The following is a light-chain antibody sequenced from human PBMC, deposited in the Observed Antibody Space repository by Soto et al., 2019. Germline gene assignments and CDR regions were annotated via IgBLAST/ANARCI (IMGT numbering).Light chain of an antibody. J-gene: IGKJ2*01. V-gene: IGKV3-20*01. CDR1: QSVSSSY. CDR2: GAS. CDR3: QQYGSSPYT. Sequence: EIVLTQSPGTLSLSPGERATLSCRASQSVSSSYLAWYQQKPGQAPRLLIYGASSRATGIPDRFSGSGSGTDFSLNISRLEPEDFAVYYCQQYGSSPYTFVQGTKLEIK.